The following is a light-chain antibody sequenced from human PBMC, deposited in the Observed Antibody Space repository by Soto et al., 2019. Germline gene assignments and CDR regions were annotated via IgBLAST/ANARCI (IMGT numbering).Light chain of an antibody. CDR3: QQYGSSPLT. CDR1: QSVSSSY. CDR2: GAS. V-gene: IGKV3-20*01. J-gene: IGKJ4*01. Sequence: EIVLTQSPGTLSLSPGERATLSCRASQSVSSSYLAGYQQKPGQAPRLRIHGASSRATGIPDRFSGSGSGTDFTLTISRLAPEDFAVYYCQQYGSSPLTFGGGTKVEIK.